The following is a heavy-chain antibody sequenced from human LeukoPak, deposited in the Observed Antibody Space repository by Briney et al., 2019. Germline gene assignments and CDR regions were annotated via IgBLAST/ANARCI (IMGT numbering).Heavy chain of an antibody. CDR1: GYTFTVYY. V-gene: IGHV1-2*02. J-gene: IGHJ5*02. CDR2: INPNSGGT. D-gene: IGHD7-27*01. Sequence: GASVKVSCKASGYTFTVYYMHWVRQAPGQGLEWMGWINPNSGGTNYAQKFQGRVTMTRDTSISTAYMELSRLRSDDTAVYYCARGDLNWGLGDWFDPWGQGTLVTVSS. CDR3: ARGDLNWGLGDWFDP.